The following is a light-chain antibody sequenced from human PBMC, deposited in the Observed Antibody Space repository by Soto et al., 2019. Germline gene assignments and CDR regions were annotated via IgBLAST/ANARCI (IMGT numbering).Light chain of an antibody. CDR1: QSISSY. Sequence: DIQMTQSPSSLSASVGDRITITCRASQSISSYLNWYQQKPGKAPKLLIYDASSLQSGVPSRFSGSGSGTDFTLTISSLQPEDCATYYCQQSYSTPYTFGQGTKLEIK. CDR3: QQSYSTPYT. J-gene: IGKJ2*01. CDR2: DAS. V-gene: IGKV1-39*01.